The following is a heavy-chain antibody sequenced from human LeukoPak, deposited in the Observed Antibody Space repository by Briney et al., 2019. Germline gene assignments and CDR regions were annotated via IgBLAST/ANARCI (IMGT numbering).Heavy chain of an antibody. J-gene: IGHJ4*02. D-gene: IGHD2-2*01. V-gene: IGHV1-18*01. Sequence: GASVKVSCKASGYTFTSYGISWVRQAPGQGLEWMGWISAYNGNTNYAQKLQGRVTMTTDTSTSTAYMELRSLRSDDTAVYYCARGEGIVVPAAHLPIDYWGQGTLVTVSS. CDR2: ISAYNGNT. CDR1: GYTFTSYG. CDR3: ARGEGIVVPAAHLPIDY.